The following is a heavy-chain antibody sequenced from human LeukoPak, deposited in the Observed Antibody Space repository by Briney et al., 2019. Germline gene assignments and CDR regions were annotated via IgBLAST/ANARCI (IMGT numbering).Heavy chain of an antibody. Sequence: ASVKLSCKASDDTFSNYGISWVRQAPGQGLEWMGWISTYNGNTHYAQKFQGRVTMTTDTSTNIDYLELRDLRSDDTAVYYCARTQWLEDAFDFWGQGTVVTVSS. D-gene: IGHD6-19*01. CDR2: ISTYNGNT. CDR3: ARTQWLEDAFDF. J-gene: IGHJ3*01. V-gene: IGHV1-18*01. CDR1: DDTFSNYG.